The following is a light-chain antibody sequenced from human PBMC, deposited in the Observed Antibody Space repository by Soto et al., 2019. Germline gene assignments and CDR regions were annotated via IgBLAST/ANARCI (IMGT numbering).Light chain of an antibody. CDR1: QSVSSN. CDR2: GAS. CDR3: QQYNSWPPGT. V-gene: IGKV3-15*01. Sequence: IVMTQAPASRSVSPGERATLSCRASQSVSSNLAWYQQTPGRAPRLVIYGASTRATGSPARYSGSGSGTEVTLSLRSLQSEDFAVYYCQQYNSWPPGTFGQGTKVDIK. J-gene: IGKJ1*01.